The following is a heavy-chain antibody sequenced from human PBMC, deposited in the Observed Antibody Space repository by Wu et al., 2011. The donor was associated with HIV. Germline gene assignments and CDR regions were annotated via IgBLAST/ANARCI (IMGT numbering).Heavy chain of an antibody. CDR1: GGTFSSYA. Sequence: QVQLVQSGAEVKKPGSSVKVSCKASGGTFSSYAINWVRQAPGQGPEWMGRIIPISDSTTSAPKFQGRLTITADDSTSTVYMELSGLTSGDTAVYFCARDDLSHGALGYWGQGTRVTVSS. D-gene: IGHD2-21*02. V-gene: IGHV1-69*15. CDR2: IIPISDST. CDR3: ARDDLSHGALGY. J-gene: IGHJ4*02.